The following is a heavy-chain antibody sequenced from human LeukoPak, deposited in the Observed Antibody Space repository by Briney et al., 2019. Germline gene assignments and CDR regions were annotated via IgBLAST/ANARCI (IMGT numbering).Heavy chain of an antibody. D-gene: IGHD6-13*01. V-gene: IGHV4-39*01. CDR3: ARLLGYRNRGPPPVDY. J-gene: IGHJ4*02. Sequence: PSETLSLTCTVSGGSISSSSYYWGWIRQPPGKGLEWIGSIYYSGSTYYNPSLKSRVTISVDTSKNQFSLKLSSVTAADTAVYYCARLLGYRNRGPPPVDYWGQGTLVTVSS. CDR1: GGSISSSSYY. CDR2: IYYSGST.